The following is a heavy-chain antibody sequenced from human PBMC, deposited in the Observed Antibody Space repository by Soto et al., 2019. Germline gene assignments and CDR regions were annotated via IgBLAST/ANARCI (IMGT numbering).Heavy chain of an antibody. CDR2: IYYRAST. Sequence: QVQLQESGPGLVKPSQTLSLTCTVSGGSISSGDYYWSWIRQPPGKGLEWIGYIYYRASTYYNPSIETRATISEDTSKSQSPLTLTAVTAADAAVYCCASTSYGYIFYAYWGQGTLFTVSS. J-gene: IGHJ4*02. V-gene: IGHV4-30-4*01. CDR1: GGSISSGDYY. CDR3: ASTSYGYIFYAY. D-gene: IGHD5-18*01.